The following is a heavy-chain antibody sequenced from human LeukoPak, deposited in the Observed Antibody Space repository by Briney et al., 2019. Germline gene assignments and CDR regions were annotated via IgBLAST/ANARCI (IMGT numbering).Heavy chain of an antibody. CDR2: IIPIFGTA. D-gene: IGHD5-24*01. Sequence: GASVKVSCKASGYTFTSYGIIWVRQAPGQGLEWMGRIIPIFGTANYAQMFQGRVKITTDESKRTAYMELSSLRSEDTAVYYCAHSERWLQFGAFDIWGQGTMVTVSS. J-gene: IGHJ3*02. CDR1: GYTFTSYG. V-gene: IGHV1-69*05. CDR3: AHSERWLQFGAFDI.